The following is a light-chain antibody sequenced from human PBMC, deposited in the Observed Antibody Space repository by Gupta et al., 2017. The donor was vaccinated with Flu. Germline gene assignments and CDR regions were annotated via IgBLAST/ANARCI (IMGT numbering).Light chain of an antibody. CDR3: QQRGSWPWT. Sequence: PATLSLSPGERATLSCRASQSVSGYLAWYQQKPGQTPRLLIYDASKRATGVPARFSGSGSGTDFILTISSPEPEDIAVYYCQQRGSWPWTFGQGTKLEI. CDR1: QSVSGY. J-gene: IGKJ2*01. V-gene: IGKV3-11*01. CDR2: DAS.